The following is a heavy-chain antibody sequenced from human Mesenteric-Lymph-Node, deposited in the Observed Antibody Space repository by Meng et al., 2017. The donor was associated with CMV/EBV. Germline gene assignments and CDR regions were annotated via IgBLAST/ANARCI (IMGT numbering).Heavy chain of an antibody. CDR3: ARVQYSSSSAWFDP. Sequence: SETLSLTCTVSGGSIGSYYWSWIRQPPGKGLEWIGSIYYSGSTYYNPSLKSRVTISVDTSKNQFSLKLSSVTAADTAVYYCARVQYSSSSAWFDPWGQGTLVTVSS. J-gene: IGHJ5*02. CDR1: GGSIGSYY. CDR2: IYYSGST. V-gene: IGHV4-39*07. D-gene: IGHD6-6*01.